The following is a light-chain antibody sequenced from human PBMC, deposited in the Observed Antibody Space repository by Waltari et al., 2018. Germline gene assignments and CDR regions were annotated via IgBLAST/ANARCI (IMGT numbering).Light chain of an antibody. Sequence: DIVMTQSPLSLPATPGETASISCRSSQSLLQSNGYNYLDWYLQKPGQSPQLLIYLCSNRASGVPDMFSGSGSGTDFTLKISRVEAEDVGVYYCMQSLQALWTFGQGTKVEIK. J-gene: IGKJ1*01. V-gene: IGKV2-28*01. CDR3: MQSLQALWT. CDR1: QSLLQSNGYNY. CDR2: LCS.